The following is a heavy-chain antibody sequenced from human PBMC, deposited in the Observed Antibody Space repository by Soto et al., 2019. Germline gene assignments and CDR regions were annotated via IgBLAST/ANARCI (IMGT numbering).Heavy chain of an antibody. D-gene: IGHD6-13*01. CDR2: IIPIFGTA. CDR1: GGTFSSYA. V-gene: IGHV1-69*01. J-gene: IGHJ5*02. Sequence: QVQLVQSGAEVKKPGSSVKVSCKASGGTFSSYAISWVRHAPGQGLEWMGGIIPIFGTANYAQKFQGRVTITADESTSTAYMELSSLRSEDTAVYYCAREDSRAEDVGDNWFDPWGQGTLVTVSS. CDR3: AREDSRAEDVGDNWFDP.